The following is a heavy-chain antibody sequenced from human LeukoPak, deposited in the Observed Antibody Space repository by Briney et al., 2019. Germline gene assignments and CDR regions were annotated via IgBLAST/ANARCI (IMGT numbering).Heavy chain of an antibody. CDR3: ARGSRYYGSGSYRYYYYYYMDV. CDR1: GFTFSSYG. Sequence: GGSLRLSCAASGFTFSSYGMHWVRQAPGKGLEWVAVISYDGSNKYYADSVKGRFTISRDNSKNTLYLQMNSLRAEDTAVYYCARGSRYYGSGSYRYYYYYYMDVWGKGTTVTISS. V-gene: IGHV3-30*03. J-gene: IGHJ6*03. D-gene: IGHD3-10*01. CDR2: ISYDGSNK.